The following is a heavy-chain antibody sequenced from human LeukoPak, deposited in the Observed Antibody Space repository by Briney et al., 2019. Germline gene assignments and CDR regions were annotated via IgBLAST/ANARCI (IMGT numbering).Heavy chain of an antibody. CDR3: AKDVEYYFQAEYFQH. CDR2: ISGSGGST. J-gene: IGHJ1*01. D-gene: IGHD2/OR15-2a*01. CDR1: GFTFSSYA. Sequence: GGSLRLSCAASGFTFSSYAMSWVRQAPGKGLEWVSAISGSGGSTYYADSVKGRFTISRDNSKNTLYLQMNSLRAEDTVVYYCAKDVEYYFQAEYFQHWGQGTLVTVSS. V-gene: IGHV3-23*01.